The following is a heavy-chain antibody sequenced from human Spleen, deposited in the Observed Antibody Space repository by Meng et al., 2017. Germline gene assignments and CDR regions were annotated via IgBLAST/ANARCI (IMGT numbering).Heavy chain of an antibody. CDR2: IGPYNGHT. Sequence: QIQLVQSGAEVKKPGASVKVSCTASGYTFTLYVISWVRQAPGQGPEWMGWIGPYNGHTDYAPQVQDRLTITTDTSTSTVFMELRGLRSDDTAVYYCARSKYCSSANYYGSGTDYWGQGTLVTVSS. CDR1: GYTFTLYV. CDR3: ARSKYCSSANYYGSGTDY. J-gene: IGHJ4*02. D-gene: IGHD2-2*01. V-gene: IGHV1-18*01.